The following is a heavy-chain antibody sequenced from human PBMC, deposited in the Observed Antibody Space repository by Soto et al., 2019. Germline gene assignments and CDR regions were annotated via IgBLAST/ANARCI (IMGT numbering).Heavy chain of an antibody. D-gene: IGHD1-1*01. CDR2: IYYSGST. J-gene: IGHJ4*02. CDR3: ARLRRTGRELND. Sequence: QLQLQESGPGLVKPSETLSLTCTVSGGSISSSSYYWGWIRQPPGKGLEWIGSIYYSGSTYYNPSLKSRVTISVDTSKNQFSLKLSSVTAADTAVYYCARLRRTGRELNDSGQGTLVTVSS. CDR1: GGSISSSSYY. V-gene: IGHV4-39*01.